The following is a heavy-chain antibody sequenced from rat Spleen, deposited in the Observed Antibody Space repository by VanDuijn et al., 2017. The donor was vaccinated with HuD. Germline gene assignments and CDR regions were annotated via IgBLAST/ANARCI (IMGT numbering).Heavy chain of an antibody. CDR3: IRERYGNPASYYFDY. CDR2: IWGDGST. J-gene: IGHJ2*01. V-gene: IGHV2-15*01. CDR1: GFSLISYA. Sequence: QVQLKESGPGLVQPSQTLSLTCTVSGFSLISYAVNWVRQPPGKGLEWMGGIWGDGSTNYNSPLKSRLSISRDTSKSQVFLKMNSLQTEDTAIYFCIRERYGNPASYYFDYWGQGVMVTVSS. D-gene: IGHD1-7*01.